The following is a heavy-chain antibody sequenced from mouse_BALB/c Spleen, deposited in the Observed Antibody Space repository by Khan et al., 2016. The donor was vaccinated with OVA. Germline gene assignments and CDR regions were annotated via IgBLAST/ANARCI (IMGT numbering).Heavy chain of an antibody. D-gene: IGHD4-1*01. Sequence: EVKLLESGPGLVKPSQSLSLTCTVTGYSITSDYAWNWIRQFPGNKLEWMGHISYSGRTSYNPSLKSRISVTRDTSKNQFFLQLNSVTTEDTATYYCAMGRTYWGQGTLVTVSA. J-gene: IGHJ3*01. CDR1: GYSITSDYA. CDR3: AMGRTY. CDR2: ISYSGRT. V-gene: IGHV3-2*02.